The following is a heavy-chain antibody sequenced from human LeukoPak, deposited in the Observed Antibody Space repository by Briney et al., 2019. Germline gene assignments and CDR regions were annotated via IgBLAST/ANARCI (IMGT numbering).Heavy chain of an antibody. D-gene: IGHD6-13*01. Sequence: ASVKVSCKASGYTFTGYYMHWVRQAPGQGLEWMGRINPNSGGTNYAQKFQGRVTMTRDTFISTAYMELSRLRSDDTAVYYCASLSTDSSSWFDYWGQGTLVTVSS. CDR1: GYTFTGYY. J-gene: IGHJ4*02. V-gene: IGHV1-2*06. CDR2: INPNSGGT. CDR3: ASLSTDSSSWFDY.